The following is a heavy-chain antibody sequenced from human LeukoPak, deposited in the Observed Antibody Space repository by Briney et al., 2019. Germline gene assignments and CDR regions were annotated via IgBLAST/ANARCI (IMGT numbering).Heavy chain of an antibody. J-gene: IGHJ4*02. CDR1: GGSFSGYY. Sequence: SSETLSLTCAVYGGSFSGYYWSWIRQPPGKGLEWIGEINHSGSTNYNPSLKSRVTISVDTSKNQFSLKLSSVTAADTAVYYCAGIRGYSSNRAYYFDYWGQGTLVTVSS. CDR2: INHSGST. D-gene: IGHD5-18*01. V-gene: IGHV4-34*01. CDR3: AGIRGYSSNRAYYFDY.